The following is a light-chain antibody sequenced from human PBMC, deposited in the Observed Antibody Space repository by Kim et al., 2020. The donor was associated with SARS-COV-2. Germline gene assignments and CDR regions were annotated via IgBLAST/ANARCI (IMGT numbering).Light chain of an antibody. V-gene: IGKV3-15*01. CDR1: QSFTSK. CDR2: DTS. J-gene: IGKJ4*01. CDR3: QQYYSWPLT. Sequence: SVAPGERATLSCRASQSFTSKLAWFQQKPGRAPRLLIYDTSTRATGIPARFSGSGSGTEFTLTISSLQSEDFAVYYCQQYYSWPLTFGGGTKLEIK.